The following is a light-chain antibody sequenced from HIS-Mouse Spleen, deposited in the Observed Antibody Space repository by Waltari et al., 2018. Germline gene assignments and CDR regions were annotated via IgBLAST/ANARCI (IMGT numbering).Light chain of an antibody. CDR2: GVS. CDR3: SSYTSSSTRVV. J-gene: IGLJ2*01. Sequence: QSALTQPASVSGSPGQSITISCTGTSSDVGGYNYVSWSQQHPGKAPKLMIYGVSNRPEGVSNRCSGSKSGNTASLTISGLQAEDEADYYCSSYTSSSTRVVFGGGTKLTVL. V-gene: IGLV2-14*01. CDR1: SSDVGGYNY.